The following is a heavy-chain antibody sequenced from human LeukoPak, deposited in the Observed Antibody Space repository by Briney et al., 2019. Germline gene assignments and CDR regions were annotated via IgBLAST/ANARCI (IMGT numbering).Heavy chain of an antibody. CDR3: ARLRWGPFDP. CDR1: GFTFSSYA. Sequence: TGVSLRLSCAASGFTFSSYAMHWVRQAPGKGREWVAVISYDGSNKYYADSVKGRFTISRDNSKNTLYLQMNSLRAEDTGVYYCARLRWGPFDPWGQGTLVIVSS. CDR2: ISYDGSNK. V-gene: IGHV3-30*07. J-gene: IGHJ5*02. D-gene: IGHD4-23*01.